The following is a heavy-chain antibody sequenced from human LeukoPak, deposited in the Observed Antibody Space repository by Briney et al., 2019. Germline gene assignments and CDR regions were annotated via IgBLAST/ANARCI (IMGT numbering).Heavy chain of an antibody. Sequence: GESLKISCRASGYSFTTYWIGWVRQMPGKGLEWMGVIFPADSDTRYSPSFQGQVTISADKSISTAYLQWSSLKASDTAMYYCARGSGWFDYWGQGTLVTVSS. CDR2: IFPADSDT. CDR1: GYSFTTYW. D-gene: IGHD6-19*01. J-gene: IGHJ4*02. V-gene: IGHV5-51*01. CDR3: ARGSGWFDY.